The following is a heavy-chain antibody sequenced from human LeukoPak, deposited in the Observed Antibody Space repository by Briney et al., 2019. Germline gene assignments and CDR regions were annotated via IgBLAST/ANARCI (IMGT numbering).Heavy chain of an antibody. CDR3: ARAQDSSSSTPFDY. CDR1: GYTFTSYG. J-gene: IGHJ4*02. V-gene: IGHV1-18*01. Sequence: ASVKVSCKASGYTFTSYGISWVRQAPGQGLEWMGWISAYNGNTNYAQKFQGRVTMTRDTSTSTVYMELSSLRSEDTAVYYCARAQDSSSSTPFDYWGQGTLVTVSS. D-gene: IGHD6-6*01. CDR2: ISAYNGNT.